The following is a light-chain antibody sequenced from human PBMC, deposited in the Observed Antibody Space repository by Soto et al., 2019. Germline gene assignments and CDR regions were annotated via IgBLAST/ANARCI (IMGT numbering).Light chain of an antibody. V-gene: IGKV3-15*01. Sequence: EIVMTQSPATLSLSPVERATLSCRASESVSTDLAWYQQKAGQAPRLLIYGASTRATGIPARFSGSGSGTDFTLTISRLEPEDFAVYYCQQYVSPPITFGQGTRLEIK. CDR1: ESVSTD. CDR2: GAS. CDR3: QQYVSPPIT. J-gene: IGKJ5*01.